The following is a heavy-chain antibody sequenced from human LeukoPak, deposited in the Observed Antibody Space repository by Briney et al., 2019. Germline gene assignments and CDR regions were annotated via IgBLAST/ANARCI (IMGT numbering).Heavy chain of an antibody. J-gene: IGHJ4*02. Sequence: GGSLRLSCAASVFTFSSYAMSWVRQAPGKGLEWVSAISGSGGSTYYADSVKGRFTISRDNSKNTLYLQMNSLRAEDTAVYCCAKRAVADDYFDYWGQGTLVTVSS. D-gene: IGHD6-19*01. CDR3: AKRAVADDYFDY. CDR1: VFTFSSYA. CDR2: ISGSGGST. V-gene: IGHV3-23*01.